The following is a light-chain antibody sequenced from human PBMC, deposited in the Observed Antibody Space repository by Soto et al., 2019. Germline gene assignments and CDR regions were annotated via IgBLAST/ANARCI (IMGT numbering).Light chain of an antibody. Sequence: PGERVTLSCRASQSVSSSYLTWYQQKPGQAPRLLIYGASTRATSIPARFSGRGSGTDFTLTISSLQPEDFAVYYCQQDYTRFTFGPGTKVDIK. CDR2: GAS. CDR1: QSVSSSY. CDR3: QQDYTRFT. V-gene: IGKV3D-7*01. J-gene: IGKJ3*01.